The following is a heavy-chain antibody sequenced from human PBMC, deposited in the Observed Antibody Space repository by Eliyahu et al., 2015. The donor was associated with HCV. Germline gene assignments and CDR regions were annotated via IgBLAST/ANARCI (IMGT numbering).Heavy chain of an antibody. CDR2: ITYGSDYI. CDR1: GFTFXGYT. D-gene: IGHD6-19*01. V-gene: IGHV3-21*01. J-gene: IGHJ6*02. Sequence: EVQLVESGGGLVKPGESLRLSCAASGFTFXGYTMNWVRQAPGKGLEWVSSITYGSDYIYYADSVKGRFTISRDNAKNSLSLQMNSLSPEDTALYYCVRSGISVAGKNGMDVWGQGTTVTVSS. CDR3: VRSGISVAGKNGMDV.